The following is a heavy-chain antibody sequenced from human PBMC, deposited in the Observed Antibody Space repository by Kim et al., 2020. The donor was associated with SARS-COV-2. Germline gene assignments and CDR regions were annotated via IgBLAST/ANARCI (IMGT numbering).Heavy chain of an antibody. J-gene: IGHJ3*02. Sequence: PSLKSRVTISVDTSKNQFSLKLSSVTAADTAVYYCARPGGIQLWYHAFDIWGQGTMVTVSS. CDR3: ARPGGIQLWYHAFDI. V-gene: IGHV4-34*01. D-gene: IGHD5-18*01.